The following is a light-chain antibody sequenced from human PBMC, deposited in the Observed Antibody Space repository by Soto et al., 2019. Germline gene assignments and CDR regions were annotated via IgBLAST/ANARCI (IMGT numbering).Light chain of an antibody. CDR2: GAS. CDR1: QSVSSSF. Sequence: EIVLTQSPGTLSLSPGERATLSCRASQSVSSSFLAWYQQKPGQAPRLLIYGASSRATGIPDRCSGSGSGTDFTLTISRLEPEDFAVYYCQQDDSSPLTFGGGTKVEIK. V-gene: IGKV3-20*01. CDR3: QQDDSSPLT. J-gene: IGKJ4*01.